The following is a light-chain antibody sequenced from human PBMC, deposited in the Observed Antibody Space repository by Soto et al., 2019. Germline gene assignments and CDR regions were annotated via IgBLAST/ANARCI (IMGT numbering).Light chain of an antibody. V-gene: IGKV1-5*03. CDR1: QSVSRW. CDR3: QQDSSFAKT. Sequence: DIPMTQSPSTLSASVGASVSITCRARQSVSRWVAWYQQKAGRAPALLIYKASTLENGVPSRFRGSGSGTEFTLTISSLQPDDVATYYWQQDSSFAKTFGQGTKVEI. CDR2: KAS. J-gene: IGKJ1*01.